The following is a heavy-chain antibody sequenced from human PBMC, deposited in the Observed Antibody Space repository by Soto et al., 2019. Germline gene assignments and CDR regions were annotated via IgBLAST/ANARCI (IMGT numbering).Heavy chain of an antibody. CDR2: IWYDGSNK. CDR3: ARDHGSGSYYYYYYGMDV. CDR1: GFTFSSYG. J-gene: IGHJ6*02. D-gene: IGHD3-10*01. V-gene: IGHV3-33*01. Sequence: QVQLVESGGGVVQPGRSLRLSCAASGFTFSSYGMHWVRQAPGKGLEWVAVIWYDGSNKYYADSVKGRFTISRDNSKNTLXLKMNSLRAEDTAVYYCARDHGSGSYYYYYYGMDVWGQGTTVTVSS.